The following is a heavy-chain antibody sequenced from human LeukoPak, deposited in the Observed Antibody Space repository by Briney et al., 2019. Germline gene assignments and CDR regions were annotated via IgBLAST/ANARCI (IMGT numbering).Heavy chain of an antibody. CDR1: GYIFTDYY. Sequence: ASVKVSCKASGYIFTDYYMHWVRQAPGQGLEWMGRIVPILGLANYAQKFQGRVTITADKSTSTAYMELSRLRSEDTAVYYCARGGPGYYFDYWGQGTLVTVSS. D-gene: IGHD1-14*01. J-gene: IGHJ4*02. CDR3: ARGGPGYYFDY. V-gene: IGHV1-69*04. CDR2: IVPILGLA.